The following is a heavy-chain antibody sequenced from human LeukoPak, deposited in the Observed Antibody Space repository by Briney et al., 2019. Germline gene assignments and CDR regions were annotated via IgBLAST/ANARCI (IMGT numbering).Heavy chain of an antibody. D-gene: IGHD3-22*01. CDR2: IKQDGSEK. CDR3: ARALIDYDSSGYYYVGYDY. Sequence: GGSLRLSCAASGFTFSSYWMSWGRQAPGKGLEWVANIKQDGSEKYYVDSVKGRFTISRDNAKNSLYLQMNSLRAEDTAVYYCARALIDYDSSGYYYVGYDYWGQGTLVTVSS. J-gene: IGHJ4*02. CDR1: GFTFSSYW. V-gene: IGHV3-7*01.